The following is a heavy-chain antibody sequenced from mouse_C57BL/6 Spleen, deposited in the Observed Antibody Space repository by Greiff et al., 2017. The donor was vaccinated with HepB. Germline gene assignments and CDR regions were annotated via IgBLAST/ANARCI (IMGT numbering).Heavy chain of an antibody. Sequence: QVQLQQPGAELVKPGASVKLSCKASGYTFTSYWMHWVKQRPGQGLEWVGNINPGDGGTNYNEKVKGHSTLTGDKSSITAYMQLSSLTSEDSAVYYCAREGLSYAIDYWGQGTSVTVSS. CDR3: AREGLSYAIDY. CDR2: INPGDGGT. D-gene: IGHD3-3*01. J-gene: IGHJ4*01. CDR1: GYTFTSYW. V-gene: IGHV1-53*01.